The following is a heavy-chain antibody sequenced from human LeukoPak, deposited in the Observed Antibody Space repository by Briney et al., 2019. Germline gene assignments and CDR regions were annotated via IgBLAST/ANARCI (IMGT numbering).Heavy chain of an antibody. CDR2: ISLRGLT. J-gene: IGHJ4*02. Sequence: ASETLSLTCGVSGGSISGTNWWSWVRQPPGQGLEWIGEISLRGLTNYNPSLRSRLTMSLDESKNQVSLNLTSVTAADTAVYYCSRESGPFSPFGFWGQGTLVSVHS. D-gene: IGHD1-26*01. CDR3: SRESGPFSPFGF. V-gene: IGHV4-4*02. CDR1: GGSISGTNW.